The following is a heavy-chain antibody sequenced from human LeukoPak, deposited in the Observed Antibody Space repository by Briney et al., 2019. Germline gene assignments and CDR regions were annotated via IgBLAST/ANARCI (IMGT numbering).Heavy chain of an antibody. V-gene: IGHV1-69*04. CDR2: ISPVLNIT. CDR3: ARDQGLTAPPPYGLDV. CDR1: GGTFSSCA. Sequence: SVKLSRKASGGTFSSCAITWVRHAPAQGLEWMGRISPVLNITIYAQKFQGRVTITADTSTSTAYMQLSSLRSEETAVYYCARDQGLTAPPPYGLDVWGQGTTVTVSS. J-gene: IGHJ6*02. D-gene: IGHD5-18*01.